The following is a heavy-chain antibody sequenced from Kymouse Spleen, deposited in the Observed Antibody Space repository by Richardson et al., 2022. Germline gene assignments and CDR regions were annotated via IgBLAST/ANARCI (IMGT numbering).Heavy chain of an antibody. CDR3: ARFPITMVRGVIMGYFDY. CDR2: IYYSGST. V-gene: IGHV4-39*01. Sequence: QLQLQESGPGLVKPSETLSLTCTVSGGSISSSSYYWGWIRQPPGKGLEWIGSIYYSGSTYYNPSLKSRVTISVDTSKNQFSLKLSSVTAADTAVYYCARFPITMVRGVIMGYFDYWGQGTLVTVSS. CDR1: GGSISSSSYY. D-gene: IGHD3-10*01. J-gene: IGHJ4*02.